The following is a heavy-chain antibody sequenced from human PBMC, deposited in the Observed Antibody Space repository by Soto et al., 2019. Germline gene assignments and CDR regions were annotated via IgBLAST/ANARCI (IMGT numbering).Heavy chain of an antibody. CDR2: ISLYSDGT. CDR1: GSTFSNCG. J-gene: IGHJ4*02. V-gene: IGHV1-18*01. D-gene: IGHD5-18*01. Sequence: ASVLVSCKTSGSTFSNCGITWVRQDPGQPLEWLGWISLYSDGTNYAQKFQGRVSMTTDPSTTTAYMELSSLRSEDTAVYFCARVSGTGGYTYGLDYWGQGTLVTVS. CDR3: ARVSGTGGYTYGLDY.